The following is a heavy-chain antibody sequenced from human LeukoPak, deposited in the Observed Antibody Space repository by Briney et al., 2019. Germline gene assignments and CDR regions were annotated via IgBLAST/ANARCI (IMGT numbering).Heavy chain of an antibody. CDR2: MNPNSGNT. CDR3: ARGPHRYCSGGSCVIDY. J-gene: IGHJ4*02. V-gene: IGHV1-8*01. D-gene: IGHD2-15*01. CDR1: VYTFTSYD. Sequence: GASVAVSCKSSVYTFTSYDINWVRQATGQGLEWMGWMNPNSGNTGYAQKFQGRVTMTRNTSISTAYMELSSLRSEDTAVYYCARGPHRYCSGGSCVIDYWGQGTLVTVSS.